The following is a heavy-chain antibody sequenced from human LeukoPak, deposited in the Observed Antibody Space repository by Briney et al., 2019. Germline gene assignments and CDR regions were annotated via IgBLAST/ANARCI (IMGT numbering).Heavy chain of an antibody. V-gene: IGHV1-18*01. CDR2: ISAYNGNT. Sequence: ASVKVSCKASGYTFTSYGTSWVRRAPGQGLEWMGWISAYNGNTNSAQKVQGRVTLTTDTSTSTAYMELRSLRSDDTAVYYCARRVDTSMALPDYWGQGTLVTVSS. CDR3: ARRVDTSMALPDY. CDR1: GYTFTSYG. D-gene: IGHD5-18*01. J-gene: IGHJ4*02.